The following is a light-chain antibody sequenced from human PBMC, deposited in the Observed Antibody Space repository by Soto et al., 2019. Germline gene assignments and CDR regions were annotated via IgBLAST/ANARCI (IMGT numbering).Light chain of an antibody. J-gene: IGLJ3*02. CDR3: CSYAGSYTLV. V-gene: IGLV2-11*01. CDR2: DVF. CDR1: SSDVGAYNY. Sequence: QTVLTQPRSVSGSPGQSVTISCSGTSSDVGAYNYVSWYQQHPGKAPKLMIFDVFKRPSGVPDRFSGSKSGNTASLTISGLQAEDEADYYCCSYAGSYTLVFGGGTKLTVL.